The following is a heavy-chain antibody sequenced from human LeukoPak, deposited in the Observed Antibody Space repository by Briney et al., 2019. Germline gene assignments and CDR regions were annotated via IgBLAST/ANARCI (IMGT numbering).Heavy chain of an antibody. CDR1: GYTFSDFS. D-gene: IGHD6-6*01. CDR3: ARDHGSSSPDYYFDY. CDR2: ISTGSSTI. J-gene: IGHJ4*02. V-gene: IGHV3-48*01. Sequence: PGGSLTLSCAASGYTFSDFSVNWVRQAPGKGLEWVSYISTGSSTIYYADSVKGRFTISRDNAKNSLYLQVSSLRAEDTAVYYCARDHGSSSPDYYFDYWGQGTLVTVSS.